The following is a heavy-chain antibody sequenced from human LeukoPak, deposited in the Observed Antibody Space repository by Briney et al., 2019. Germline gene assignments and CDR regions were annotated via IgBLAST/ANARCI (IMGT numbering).Heavy chain of an antibody. D-gene: IGHD3-10*01. CDR2: ISGSGDST. V-gene: IGHV3-23*01. Sequence: GGSLRLSCAASGFTFSNYAMRWVRQAPGKGLEWVSGISGSGDSTYYTDSVKGRFTISRDNAKNSLYLQMNSLRAEDTAVYYCARDDLWFGELSAEYFHHWGQGTLVTVS. CDR3: ARDDLWFGELSAEYFHH. J-gene: IGHJ1*01. CDR1: GFTFSNYA.